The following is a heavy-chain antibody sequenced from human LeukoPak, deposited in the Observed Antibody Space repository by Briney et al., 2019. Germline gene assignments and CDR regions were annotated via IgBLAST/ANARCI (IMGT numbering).Heavy chain of an antibody. Sequence: GASVKVSCKASGYTFTNSAIHWVRQAPGQRLEWMGWINAGNGNTKYSQTFQGRVTITRGTSASTAYMELSSLRSEDTAVYYCARAYYDSSAYYFFDYWGQGTLVTVSS. CDR1: GYTFTNSA. CDR3: ARAYYDSSAYYFFDY. V-gene: IGHV1-3*01. CDR2: INAGNGNT. D-gene: IGHD3-22*01. J-gene: IGHJ4*02.